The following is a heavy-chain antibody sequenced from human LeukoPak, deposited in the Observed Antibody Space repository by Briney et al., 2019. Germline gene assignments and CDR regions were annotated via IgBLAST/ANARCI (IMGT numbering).Heavy chain of an antibody. CDR2: IYYSGST. CDR1: GGSISSGDYY. Sequence: SETLSLTCTVSGGSISSGDYYWSWIRQPPGKGLEWIGYIYYSGSTYYNPSLKSRVTISVDTSKNQFSLKLSSVTAADTAMYYCARDDSSSWRFEYWGQGTLVTVSS. V-gene: IGHV4-30-4*02. D-gene: IGHD6-13*01. J-gene: IGHJ4*02. CDR3: ARDDSSSWRFEY.